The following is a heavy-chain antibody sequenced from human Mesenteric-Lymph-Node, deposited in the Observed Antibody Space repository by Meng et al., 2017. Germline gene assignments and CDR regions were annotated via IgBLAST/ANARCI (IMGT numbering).Heavy chain of an antibody. CDR1: GGSISGYY. V-gene: IGHV4-31*03. CDR2: IHSSGST. D-gene: IGHD3-10*01. J-gene: IGHJ5*02. Sequence: VPLHGSGPGPLQPSETLSLTCTVSGGSISGYYWSWIRQHPGKGLEWIGYIHSSGSTYYNPSLRSRLTISVDTSKNQFSLKLSSVTAADTAVYYCARASYGSGSPLGESWFDPWGQGTLVTVSS. CDR3: ARASYGSGSPLGESWFDP.